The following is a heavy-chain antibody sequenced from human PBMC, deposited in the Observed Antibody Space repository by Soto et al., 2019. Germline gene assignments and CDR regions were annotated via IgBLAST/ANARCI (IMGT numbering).Heavy chain of an antibody. J-gene: IGHJ3*02. CDR1: GFTVSSNY. V-gene: IGHV3-53*01. Sequence: QAGGSLRLSCAASGFTVSSNYMSWVRQAPGKGLEWVSVIYSGGSTYYADSVKGRFTISRDNSKNTLYLQMNSLRAEDTAVYYCARESLARSAFDIWGQGTMVTVSS. D-gene: IGHD4-17*01. CDR3: ARESLARSAFDI. CDR2: IYSGGST.